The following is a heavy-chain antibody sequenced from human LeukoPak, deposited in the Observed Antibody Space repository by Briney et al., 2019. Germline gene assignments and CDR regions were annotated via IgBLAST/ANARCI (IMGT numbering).Heavy chain of an antibody. Sequence: ASVKVSCKASGYTFTSYDVNWVRQATGQGLEWMGWMNPNSGNTGYAQKFQGRVTITRNTSISTAYLELSSLRSDDTAVYYCARESRPGYCSSTSCYHWFDPWGQGTLVTVSS. V-gene: IGHV1-8*03. D-gene: IGHD2-2*01. CDR3: ARESRPGYCSSTSCYHWFDP. CDR1: GYTFTSYD. CDR2: MNPNSGNT. J-gene: IGHJ5*02.